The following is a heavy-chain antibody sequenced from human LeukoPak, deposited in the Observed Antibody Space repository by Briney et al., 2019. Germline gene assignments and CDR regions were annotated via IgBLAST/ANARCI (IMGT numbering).Heavy chain of an antibody. D-gene: IGHD4-17*01. CDR3: ASGGPVTNFDY. CDR1: GYTFTSYY. Sequence: ASVKVSCKASGYTFTSYYMHWVRQAPGQGLEWMGWINTNTGNPTYAQGFTGRFVFSLDTSVSTAYLQISSLKAEDTAVYYCASGGPVTNFDYWGQGTLVTVSS. J-gene: IGHJ4*02. V-gene: IGHV7-4-1*02. CDR2: INTNTGNP.